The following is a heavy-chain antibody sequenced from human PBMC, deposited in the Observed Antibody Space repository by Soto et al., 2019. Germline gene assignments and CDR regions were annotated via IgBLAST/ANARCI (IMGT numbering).Heavy chain of an antibody. CDR2: LYDVDGS. J-gene: IGHJ3*01. D-gene: IGHD1-1*01. V-gene: IGHV3-53*01. Sequence: DVQLVESGGGLIQPGESLRLSCAAFGLTISGKKYVAWVRQAPGKGLEWVSALYDVDGSFYADSVKGRFTTSSDSSKTTVYLQMNDLRPDDTAVYYCATWHEREHAYDVWGQVTTGTVSS. CDR3: ATWHEREHAYDV. CDR1: GLTISGKKY.